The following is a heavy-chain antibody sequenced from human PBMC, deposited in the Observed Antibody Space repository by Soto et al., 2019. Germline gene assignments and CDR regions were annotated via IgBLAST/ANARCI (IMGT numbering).Heavy chain of an antibody. CDR3: ARDPYYDSXGYCFDP. Sequence: GGSLRLSCAASGFSFSSYSMNWVRQAPGKGLEWVSNISSSGTTMYYADSVRGRFTISRDNAKNSLYLQMNSLRDEDTAVYYCARDPYYDSXGYCFDPWGQGT. CDR2: ISSSGTTM. D-gene: IGHD3-22*01. J-gene: IGHJ5*02. CDR1: GFSFSSYS. V-gene: IGHV3-48*02.